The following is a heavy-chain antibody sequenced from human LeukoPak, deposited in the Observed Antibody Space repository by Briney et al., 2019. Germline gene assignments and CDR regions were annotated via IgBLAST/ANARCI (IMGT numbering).Heavy chain of an antibody. J-gene: IGHJ4*02. CDR2: IYPGDSDT. D-gene: IGHD3-22*01. V-gene: IGHV5-51*01. CDR3: ARHPLYYDSSGYYFDY. CDR1: GYSFTSYW. Sequence: GESLKISCKGSGYSFTSYWIGWVRQMPGKGLEWMGIIYPGDSDTRYSPSFQGQVTISADKSISTAYLQWSSLKASDTAMYYCARHPLYYDSSGYYFDYWGLGTLVTVSS.